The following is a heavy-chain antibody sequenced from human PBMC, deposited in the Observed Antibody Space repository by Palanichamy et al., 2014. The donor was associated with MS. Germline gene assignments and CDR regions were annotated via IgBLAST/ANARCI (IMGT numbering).Heavy chain of an antibody. D-gene: IGHD2-15*01. CDR2: LLQWEH. CDR1: GGSINSRDFY. V-gene: IGHV4-30-4*01. J-gene: IGHJ4*02. CDR3: ARHYCSGGSCAFMAPEY. Sequence: QLQESGPGLVKPSQTLSLTCTVSGGSINSRDFYWSWIRQPPREGPGVDWAHLLQWEHLLQPVPQESNFMSRDTSKNQFSLTLSSVTAADTAVYYCARHYCSGGSCAFMAPEYWGQGTLVTVSS.